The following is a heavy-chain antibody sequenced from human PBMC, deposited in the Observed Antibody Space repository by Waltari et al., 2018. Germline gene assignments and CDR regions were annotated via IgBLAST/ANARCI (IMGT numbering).Heavy chain of an antibody. CDR2: YDPEDGET. V-gene: IGHV1-24*01. D-gene: IGHD6-6*01. CDR3: ALDREYEGWFDP. Sequence: QVQLVQSGAEVRKPGASVKVSCNVSGQNLREASIHWVRQAPGKGPAWMGGYDPEDGETTYAQKCKGRLSMTEDTDTAYMELTSLQSDDTAVYYCALDREYEGWFDPWGQGTLVTVSS. CDR1: GQNLREAS. J-gene: IGHJ5*02.